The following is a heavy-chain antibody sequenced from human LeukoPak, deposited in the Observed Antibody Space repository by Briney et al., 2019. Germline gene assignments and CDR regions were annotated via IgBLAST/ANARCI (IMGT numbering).Heavy chain of an antibody. CDR3: AREGWIYHYYFDY. CDR2: ISSSGNTI. J-gene: IGHJ4*02. CDR1: GFTFSDYY. D-gene: IGHD3-16*02. Sequence: GGSLRLSCAASGFTFSDYYMSWIRQAPGKGLEWVSYISSSGNTIYYADSVKGRFTISRDNAKNSLYLQMNSLRAEDTAVYYCAREGWIYHYYFDYWGQGTLVTVSS. V-gene: IGHV3-11*04.